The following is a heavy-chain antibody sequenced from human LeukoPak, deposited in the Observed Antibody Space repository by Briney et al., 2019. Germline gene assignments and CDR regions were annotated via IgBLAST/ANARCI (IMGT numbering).Heavy chain of an antibody. V-gene: IGHV3-21*01. CDR3: ARDTSAGMDV. CDR1: GFTFNSYS. J-gene: IGHJ6*02. CDR2: ISSSSSYI. D-gene: IGHD2/OR15-2a*01. Sequence: GGSLRLSCAASGFTFNSYSMNWVRQAPGKGLEWVSSISSSSSYIYYADSVKGRFTISRDNAKNSLYLQMNSLRAEDTAVYYCARDTSAGMDVWGQGTTVTVSS.